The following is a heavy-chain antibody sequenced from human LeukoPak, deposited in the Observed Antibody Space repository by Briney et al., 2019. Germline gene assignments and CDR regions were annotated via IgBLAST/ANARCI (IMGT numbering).Heavy chain of an antibody. CDR3: ERHEIVGFDP. CDR2: LYSSGST. D-gene: IGHD3-22*01. Sequence: SETLSLTCTVSGGSISSSSHYWGWIRQPPGKGLEWLGSLYSSGSTYYNPSLKSRVTISVDTSKNQFSLKLSSVTAADTAVYYCERHEIVGFDPWGQGTLVTVSS. V-gene: IGHV4-39*01. J-gene: IGHJ5*02. CDR1: GGSISSSSHY.